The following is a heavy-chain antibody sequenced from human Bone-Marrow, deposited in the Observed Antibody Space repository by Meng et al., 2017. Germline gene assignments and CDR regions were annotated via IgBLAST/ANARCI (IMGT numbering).Heavy chain of an antibody. CDR1: GFTFSSYA. CDR2: ISYDGSNK. Sequence: GESLKISCAASGFTFSSYAMHWVRQAPGEGLGWVAVISYDGSNKYYADSVKGRFTISRDNSKNTLYLQMNSLRAEDTAVYYGARRRGNEHPQDGMDVWGQGTTVTVSS. J-gene: IGHJ6*02. V-gene: IGHV3-30*04. CDR3: ARRRGNEHPQDGMDV. D-gene: IGHD2-21*01.